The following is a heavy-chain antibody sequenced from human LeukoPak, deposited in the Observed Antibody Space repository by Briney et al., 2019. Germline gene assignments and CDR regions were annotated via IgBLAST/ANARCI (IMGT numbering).Heavy chain of an antibody. CDR1: GGSISSYY. CDR2: IYYGGST. Sequence: SETLSLTCTVSGGSISSYYWSWIRQPPGKGLEWIGYIYYGGSTNYNPSLKSRVTISVDTSKNQFSLKLSSVTAAVTAVYYCARHIQLWLFDYWGQGTLVTVSS. CDR3: ARHIQLWLFDY. J-gene: IGHJ4*02. D-gene: IGHD5-18*01. V-gene: IGHV4-59*08.